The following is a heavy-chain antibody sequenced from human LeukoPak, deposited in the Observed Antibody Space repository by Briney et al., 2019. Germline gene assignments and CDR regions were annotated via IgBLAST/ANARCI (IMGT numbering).Heavy chain of an antibody. CDR3: VKDRWVDY. CDR2: ISYDASNK. J-gene: IGHJ4*02. D-gene: IGHD5-24*01. V-gene: IGHV3-30*14. Sequence: GGSLRLSCAASGFTFSAFAMHWARQAPGKGLEWVAAISYDASNKYYAVSVRGRFTISRDNSKNTLYLQMSSLRLEDTAVYYCVKDRWVDYWGQGALVTVSS. CDR1: GFTFSAFA.